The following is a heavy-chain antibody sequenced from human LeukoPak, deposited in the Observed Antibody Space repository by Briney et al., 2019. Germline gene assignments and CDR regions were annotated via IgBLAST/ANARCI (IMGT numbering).Heavy chain of an antibody. Sequence: PSETLSLTCTVYGDSISSGDYYWGWIRQAPGKGLEWIGSTFEGGTLFDGGDTHYNPSFKSRATISLDLSKNTLHLKPSSVTAADAAMYYCAREGPNAAADTRGYFDYWGQGTVVTVSS. J-gene: IGHJ4*02. CDR3: AREGPNAAADTRGYFDY. D-gene: IGHD6-25*01. CDR2: TFEGGTLFDGGDT. CDR1: GDSISSGDYY. V-gene: IGHV4-39*02.